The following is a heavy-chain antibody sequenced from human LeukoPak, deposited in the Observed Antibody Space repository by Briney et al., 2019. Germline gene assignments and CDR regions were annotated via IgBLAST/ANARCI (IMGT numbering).Heavy chain of an antibody. Sequence: ASVTVSCKASGYTFTGYYMHWVRQAPGQGLEWMGWINPNSGGTNYAQKFQGRVTMTRDTSISTAYMELSRLRSDDTAVYYCAREGMTTVTTAGLIPSYYYGMDVWGQGTTVTVSS. V-gene: IGHV1-2*02. CDR3: AREGMTTVTTAGLIPSYYYGMDV. D-gene: IGHD4-17*01. CDR2: INPNSGGT. J-gene: IGHJ6*02. CDR1: GYTFTGYY.